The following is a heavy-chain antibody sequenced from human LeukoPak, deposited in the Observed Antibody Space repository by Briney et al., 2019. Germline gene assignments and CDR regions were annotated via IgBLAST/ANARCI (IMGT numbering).Heavy chain of an antibody. CDR3: VKTYSGTYYDF. CDR2: ISGSGGST. Sequence: GGSLRLSCAASGFTFSSYAMSWVRQAPGKGLEWVSAISGSGGSTYYADSVKGRFTISRDNSKNTLDLQMSSLRAEDTALYYCVKTYSGTYYDFWGQGTLVTVSS. V-gene: IGHV3-23*01. CDR1: GFTFSSYA. J-gene: IGHJ4*02. D-gene: IGHD1-26*01.